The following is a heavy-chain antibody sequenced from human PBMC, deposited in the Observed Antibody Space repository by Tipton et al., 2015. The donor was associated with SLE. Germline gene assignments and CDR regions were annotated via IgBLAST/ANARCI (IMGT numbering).Heavy chain of an antibody. Sequence: QLVQSGAEVKKPGASVKVSCKASGYTFTSYGIRWVRQAPGQGLEWMGWISAYNGNTNYAQKLQGRVTMTTEASTSTAYMELRSVGSDDTAVDYWWGAGNGGSYYSPLNYWGQGTLVTVSS. CDR2: ISAYNGNT. J-gene: IGHJ4*02. CDR1: GYTFTSYG. D-gene: IGHD1-26*01. V-gene: IGHV1-18*01. CDR3: WGAGNGGSYYSPLNY.